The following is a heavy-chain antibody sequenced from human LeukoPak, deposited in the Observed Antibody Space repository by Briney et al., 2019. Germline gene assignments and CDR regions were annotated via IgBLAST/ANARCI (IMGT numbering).Heavy chain of an antibody. D-gene: IGHD1-7*01. CDR2: ISGSIGST. Sequence: ETLSLTCTVSGASISSSGYYWGWVRQPPGRGLEWVSAISGSIGSTYYADSVKGRFTISRDNSKNTLYLQMNSLRAEDTAIYYCAKDSTGTWVGWFDPWGQGTLVTVSS. J-gene: IGHJ5*02. V-gene: IGHV3-23*01. CDR1: GASISSSGYY. CDR3: AKDSTGTWVGWFDP.